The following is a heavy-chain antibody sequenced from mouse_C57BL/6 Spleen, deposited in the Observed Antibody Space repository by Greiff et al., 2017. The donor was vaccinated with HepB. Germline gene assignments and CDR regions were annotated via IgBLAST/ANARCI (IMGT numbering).Heavy chain of an antibody. D-gene: IGHD3-2*02. J-gene: IGHJ2*01. Sequence: QVQLQQPGAELVKPGASVKLSCKASGYTFTSYWMHWVKQRPGQGLEWIGEIDPSDSYTNYNQKFKGKSTLTVDKSSSTAYMQLSSLTSEDSAVYYCARSGERGYYFDYWGQGTTLTVSS. CDR3: ARSGERGYYFDY. CDR1: GYTFTSYW. V-gene: IGHV1-69*01. CDR2: IDPSDSYT.